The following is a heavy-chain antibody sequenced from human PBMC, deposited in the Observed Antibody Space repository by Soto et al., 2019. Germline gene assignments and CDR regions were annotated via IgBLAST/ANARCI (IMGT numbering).Heavy chain of an antibody. V-gene: IGHV1-69*06. CDR3: ERPQGTAAANDY. CDR1: GGTFGSYS. CDR2: IIGIFGTA. D-gene: IGHD6-13*01. J-gene: IGHJ4*02. Sequence: SVKVSCKASGGTFGSYSISWVRQAPGQGLEWMGGIIGIFGTANYAQKFQGRVTITADKSTSTAYMELSSLRSEETPVYYCERPQGTAAANDYWGQGTLVTVSS.